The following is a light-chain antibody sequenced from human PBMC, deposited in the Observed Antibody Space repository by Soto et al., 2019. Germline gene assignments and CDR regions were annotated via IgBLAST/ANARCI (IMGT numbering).Light chain of an antibody. CDR1: SSDVGGYNY. J-gene: IGLJ2*01. Sequence: QSALTQPASVSGSPGQSITMSCTGTSSDVGGYNYVSWYQQHPGKAPKLMIYDVSNRPSGVSNRFSGSKSGNTASLTISGLQAEHEADYYCSSYTSSRSVVFGGGTKLTVL. CDR3: SSYTSSRSVV. V-gene: IGLV2-14*03. CDR2: DVS.